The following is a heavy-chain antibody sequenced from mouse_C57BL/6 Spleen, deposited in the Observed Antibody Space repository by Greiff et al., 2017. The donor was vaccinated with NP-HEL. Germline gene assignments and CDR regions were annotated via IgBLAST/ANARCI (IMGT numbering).Heavy chain of an antibody. CDR1: GYAFSSSW. CDR3: ARGGGGTWFAD. V-gene: IGHV1-82*01. J-gene: IGHJ3*01. CDR2: IYPGDGDT. Sequence: VQLQQSGPELVKPGASVKISCKASGYAFSSSWMNWVKQRPGKGLEWIGRIYPGDGDTNYNGKFKGKATLTADKSSSTSYMQLSSLTSEDAAVYFCARGGGGTWFADWGQGTLVTVSA. D-gene: IGHD2-14*01.